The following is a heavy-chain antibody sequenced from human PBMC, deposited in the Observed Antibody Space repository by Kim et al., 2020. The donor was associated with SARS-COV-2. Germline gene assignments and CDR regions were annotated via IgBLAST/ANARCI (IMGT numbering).Heavy chain of an antibody. J-gene: IGHJ4*02. CDR2: IIPIFGTA. CDR1: GGTFSSYA. Sequence: SVKVSCKASGGTFSSYAISWVRQAPGQGLEWMGGIIPIFGTANYAQKFQGRVTITADESTSTAYMELSSLRSEDTAVYYCARGAVELRWGDFDYWGQGTLVTVSS. CDR3: ARGAVELRWGDFDY. D-gene: IGHD3-16*01. V-gene: IGHV1-69*13.